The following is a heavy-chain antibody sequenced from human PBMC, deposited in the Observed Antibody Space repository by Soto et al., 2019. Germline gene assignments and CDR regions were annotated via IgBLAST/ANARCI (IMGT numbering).Heavy chain of an antibody. J-gene: IGHJ6*04. V-gene: IGHV3-74*01. CDR1: GFPVSSYW. CDR3: ASDKGGYSYGSSYCDGTDV. D-gene: IGHD5-18*01. Sequence: WGSRILSCAASGFPVSSYWMHWVRQAPGKGLVWVSRINIYVSSTSYADSVKGRFTISRDNAKNTLYLQMNSLRAEDTAVYYCASDKGGYSYGSSYCDGTDVWVNGTPVTV. CDR2: INIYVSST.